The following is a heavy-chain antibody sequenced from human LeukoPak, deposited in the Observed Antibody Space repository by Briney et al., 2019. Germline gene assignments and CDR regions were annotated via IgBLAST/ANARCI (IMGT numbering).Heavy chain of an antibody. D-gene: IGHD6-19*01. CDR1: GFTVSSNY. Sequence: GGSLRLSCAASGFTVSSNYMSWVRHAPGKGLEWVSVIYSGGSTYYADSVKGRFTISRDNSKNTLYLQMNSLRAEDTAVYYCARSIAVAETYWFDPWGQGTLVTVSS. V-gene: IGHV3-53*01. J-gene: IGHJ5*02. CDR3: ARSIAVAETYWFDP. CDR2: IYSGGST.